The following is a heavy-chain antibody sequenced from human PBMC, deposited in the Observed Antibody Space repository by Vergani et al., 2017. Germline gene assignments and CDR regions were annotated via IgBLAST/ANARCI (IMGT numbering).Heavy chain of an antibody. V-gene: IGHV3-23*01. CDR3: AKAPKQITRHYYYYYMDV. D-gene: IGHD5-24*01. CDR2: ISGSGGST. J-gene: IGHJ6*03. CDR1: GGSISSSSYY. Sequence: LQLQESGPGLVKPSETLSLTCTVSGGSISSSSYYWGWVRQAPGKGLEWVSAISGSGGSTYYADSVKGRFTISRDNSKNTLYLQMNSLRAEDTAVYYCAKAPKQITRHYYYYYMDVWGKGTTVTVSS.